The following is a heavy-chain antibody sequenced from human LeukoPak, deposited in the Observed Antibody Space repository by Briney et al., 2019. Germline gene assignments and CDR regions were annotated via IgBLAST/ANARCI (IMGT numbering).Heavy chain of an antibody. Sequence: GGSLRLSCAASGFTFSTYSMNWVRQAPGKGLEWVSSISSSSSYIFYADSVKGRFTISRDNAKNSLYLQMNSPRAADTAVYYCARDVYNSGGDAFDIWGQGTMVTVSS. CDR1: GFTFSTYS. D-gene: IGHD6-19*01. J-gene: IGHJ3*02. CDR2: ISSSSSYI. CDR3: ARDVYNSGGDAFDI. V-gene: IGHV3-21*01.